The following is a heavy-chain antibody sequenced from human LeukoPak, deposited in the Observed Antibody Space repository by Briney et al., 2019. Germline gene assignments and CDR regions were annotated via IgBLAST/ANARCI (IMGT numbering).Heavy chain of an antibody. D-gene: IGHD2-15*01. J-gene: IGHJ4*02. Sequence: ASVKVSCKASGYTFTSYGISWVRQAPGQGLEWMGWISAYNGNTNYAQKLQGRVTMTTDASTSTAYMELRSLRSDDTAVYYCARTGVLGVVVVAATRLDYWGQGTLVTVSS. CDR3: ARTGVLGVVVVAATRLDY. CDR2: ISAYNGNT. CDR1: GYTFTSYG. V-gene: IGHV1-18*01.